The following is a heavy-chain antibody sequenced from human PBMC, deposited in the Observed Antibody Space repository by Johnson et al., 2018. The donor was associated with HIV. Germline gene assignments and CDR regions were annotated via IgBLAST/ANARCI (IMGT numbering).Heavy chain of an antibody. Sequence: QVQLVESGGGLVKPGGSLRLSCAASVFTFSDYYMSWIRQAPGTGLEWISYIISSGSTIYYAASVKGRFSISRDNSKNTLYLQMNSLRAEDTAVYYCARAYSYGVFDIWGQGTMVTVS. CDR3: ARAYSYGVFDI. D-gene: IGHD5-18*01. V-gene: IGHV3-11*04. J-gene: IGHJ3*02. CDR1: VFTFSDYY. CDR2: IISSGSTI.